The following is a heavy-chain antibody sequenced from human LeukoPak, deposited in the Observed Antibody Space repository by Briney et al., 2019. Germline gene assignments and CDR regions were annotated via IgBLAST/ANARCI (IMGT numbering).Heavy chain of an antibody. Sequence: PGGSLRLSCAASGFTFNSYTMSWVRQAPGRGLEWVSCSSSTSSYKYYADSVKGRFTISRDNAKNSLYLQMNSLRAEDTAVYYWVRETTTTFGVVPFYFDYWGQGTLVTVSS. CDR3: VRETTTTFGVVPFYFDY. V-gene: IGHV3-21*01. J-gene: IGHJ4*02. D-gene: IGHD3-3*01. CDR2: SSSTSSYK. CDR1: GFTFNSYT.